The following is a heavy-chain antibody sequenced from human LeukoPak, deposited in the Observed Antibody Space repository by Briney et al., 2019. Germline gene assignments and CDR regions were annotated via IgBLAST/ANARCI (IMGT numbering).Heavy chain of an antibody. CDR2: IYYSGST. V-gene: IGHV4-59*01. CDR3: AILSLYCSSTSCYLGHFDY. Sequence: SETLSLTCTVSGGSISSYYWSWIRQPPGKGLEWIRYIYYSGSTNYNPSLKSRVTISVDTSKNQFSLKLSSVTAADTAVYYCAILSLYCSSTSCYLGHFDYWGQGTLVTVSS. D-gene: IGHD2-2*01. J-gene: IGHJ4*02. CDR1: GGSISSYY.